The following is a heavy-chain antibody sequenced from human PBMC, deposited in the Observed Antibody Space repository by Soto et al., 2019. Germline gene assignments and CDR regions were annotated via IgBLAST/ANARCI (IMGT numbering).Heavy chain of an antibody. D-gene: IGHD4-4*01. J-gene: IGHJ4*02. Sequence: SGKVSCKASGGTFSRYPIAWVRQAPGHGLEWMGQIIPIFGTISHAQNFQGRITITADESTSTAYMELSSLRSDDTAVYYCARPRTVAATKGYDYWGQGTLVTVSS. CDR1: GGTFSRYP. CDR3: ARPRTVAATKGYDY. CDR2: IIPIFGTI. V-gene: IGHV1-69*13.